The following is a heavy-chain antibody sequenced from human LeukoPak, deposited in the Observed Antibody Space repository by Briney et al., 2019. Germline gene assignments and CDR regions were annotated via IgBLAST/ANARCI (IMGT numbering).Heavy chain of an antibody. V-gene: IGHV3-49*04. J-gene: IGHJ4*02. D-gene: IGHD3-22*01. Sequence: GGSLRLSCSASGFTFGDYAMSWVRQAPGKGLEGVGFIRSKAYGGTTEYAASVKGRFIISRDDSKSIAYLQMNSLKTEDTAVYYCTRDGYDSSGYYYVFDYWGQGTLVTVSS. CDR2: IRSKAYGGTT. CDR1: GFTFGDYA. CDR3: TRDGYDSSGYYYVFDY.